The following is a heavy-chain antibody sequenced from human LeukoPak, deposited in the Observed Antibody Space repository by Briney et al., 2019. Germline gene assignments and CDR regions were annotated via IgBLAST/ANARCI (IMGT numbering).Heavy chain of an antibody. CDR3: ARESSSSWYDY. J-gene: IGHJ4*02. CDR1: GYTFTSYY. D-gene: IGHD6-13*01. V-gene: IGHV1-46*01. CDR2: INPSGGST. Sequence: ASVKVSCKASGYTFTSYYMHWVRQAPGQGLEWMGIINPSGGSTSYAQKFQGRATMTRDMSTSTVYMELSSLRSEDTAVYYCARESSSSWYDYWGQGTLVTVSS.